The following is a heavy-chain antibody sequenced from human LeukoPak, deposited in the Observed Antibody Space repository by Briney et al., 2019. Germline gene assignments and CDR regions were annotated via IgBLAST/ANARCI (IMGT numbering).Heavy chain of an antibody. CDR3: ARGHLAYSSGWFSPPYYYGMDV. J-gene: IGHJ6*02. D-gene: IGHD6-19*01. V-gene: IGHV4-34*01. Sequence: YPSETLSLTCAVYGGSFSGYYWSWIRQPPGKGLEWIGEINHSGSTNYNPSLKSRVTISVDTSKNQFSLKLSSVTAADTAVYYCARGHLAYSSGWFSPPYYYGMDVWGQGTTVTVSS. CDR1: GGSFSGYY. CDR2: INHSGST.